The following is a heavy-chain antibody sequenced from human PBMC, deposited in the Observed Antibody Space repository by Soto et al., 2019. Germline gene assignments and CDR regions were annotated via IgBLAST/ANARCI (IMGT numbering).Heavy chain of an antibody. J-gene: IGHJ6*02. V-gene: IGHV3-33*01. Sequence: QVQLVESGGGVVQPGTSLRLSCAASGFTFSTYGIHWVRQAPGKGLEWVAVVWYDVTKKYYGDSVKGRFTISRDNSKNTVYLQMESLRVEDTALYYCARDLGQLPSYYYAMDVWGQGTTVTVSS. CDR3: ARDLGQLPSYYYAMDV. CDR2: VWYDVTKK. CDR1: GFTFSTYG. D-gene: IGHD6-6*01.